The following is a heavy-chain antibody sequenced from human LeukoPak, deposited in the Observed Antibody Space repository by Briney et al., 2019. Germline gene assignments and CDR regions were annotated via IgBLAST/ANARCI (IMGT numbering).Heavy chain of an antibody. CDR1: GGSFSGYY. CDR2: INHSGST. V-gene: IGHV4-34*01. J-gene: IGHJ1*01. Sequence: PSETLSLTCAVYGGSFSGYYWSWIRQPPGKGLEWIGEINHSGSTNYNPSLKSRVTISVDTSKNQFSLKLSSVTAADTAAYYCARPTYCSSTSCYKYFQHWGQGTLVTVSS. CDR3: ARPTYCSSTSCYKYFQH. D-gene: IGHD2-2*02.